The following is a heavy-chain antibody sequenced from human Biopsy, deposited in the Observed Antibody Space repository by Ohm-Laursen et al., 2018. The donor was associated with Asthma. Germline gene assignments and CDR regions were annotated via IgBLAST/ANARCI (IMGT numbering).Heavy chain of an antibody. J-gene: IGHJ6*02. V-gene: IGHV1-69*13. CDR1: GGTFSNFA. Sequence: SVKVSCKAPGGTFSNFAISWARQAPGQGLEWLGGIMTVFGTTNSALKFQGRVTITADESTSTAYMEVTSLRSEDTAIYYCARCQVGYSSGWSLLLKKIYYSGMDVWGQGTAVTVSS. CDR2: IMTVFGTT. CDR3: ARCQVGYSSGWSLLLKKIYYSGMDV. D-gene: IGHD6-19*01.